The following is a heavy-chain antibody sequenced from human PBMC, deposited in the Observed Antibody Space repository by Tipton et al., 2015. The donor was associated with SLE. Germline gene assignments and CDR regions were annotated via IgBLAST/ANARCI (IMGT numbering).Heavy chain of an antibody. D-gene: IGHD3-16*01. J-gene: IGHJ4*02. CDR1: GFIFSDYA. CDR2: IRYDGSNK. Sequence: SLRLSCAASGFIFSDYAMNWVRQAPGKGLEWVAFIRYDGSNKYYTDSVKGRFTISRDSSKNMLYLQMNSLRPEDTAVYFCARRITLDYWGQGTLVTVSS. CDR3: ARRITLDY. V-gene: IGHV3-30*02.